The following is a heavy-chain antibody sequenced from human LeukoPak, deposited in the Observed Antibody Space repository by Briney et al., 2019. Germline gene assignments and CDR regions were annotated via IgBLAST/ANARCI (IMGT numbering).Heavy chain of an antibody. CDR3: ATSGITRFGF. Sequence: HPVGSLRLSRAASRFTLSNYVMSWGPEAPGEGVGWVSAFIGSGGSTYYADSVKGRFTISRDNSKNTLYLQMNSLRAEDTAVYYCATSGITRFGFWGQGTLVTVSS. CDR2: FIGSGGST. D-gene: IGHD3-10*01. J-gene: IGHJ4*02. V-gene: IGHV3-23*01. CDR1: RFTLSNYV.